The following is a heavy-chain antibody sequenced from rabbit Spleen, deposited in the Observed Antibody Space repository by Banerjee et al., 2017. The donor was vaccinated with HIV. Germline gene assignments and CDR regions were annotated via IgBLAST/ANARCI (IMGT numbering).Heavy chain of an antibody. Sequence: QEQLEESGGGLVKPEGSLTLTCKASGFSLSNNYWICWVRQAPGKGLEWIGCIDPIFGATYYASWAKGRFTISKTSSTTVTLQMTSLTATDTATYFCARDDALTHSYAFNLWGPGTLVTVS. D-gene: IGHD4-1*01. CDR2: IDPIFGAT. CDR1: GFSLSNNYW. J-gene: IGHJ4*01. V-gene: IGHV1S45*01. CDR3: ARDDALTHSYAFNL.